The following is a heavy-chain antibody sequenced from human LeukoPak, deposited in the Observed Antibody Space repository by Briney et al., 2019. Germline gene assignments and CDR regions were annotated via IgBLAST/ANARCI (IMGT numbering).Heavy chain of an antibody. V-gene: IGHV1-2*02. Sequence: ASVKVSCKASGYTFTDYYMHWVRQAPGQGLEWMGWINPSSGGTNYAQKFQGRVTVTRDTSTSTAYMDLSRLRSDDTPVYYCARAGVWDYSDSSGYHNAAFDIWGQGTMVTVSS. J-gene: IGHJ3*02. CDR3: ARAGVWDYSDSSGYHNAAFDI. CDR2: INPSSGGT. D-gene: IGHD3-22*01. CDR1: GYTFTDYY.